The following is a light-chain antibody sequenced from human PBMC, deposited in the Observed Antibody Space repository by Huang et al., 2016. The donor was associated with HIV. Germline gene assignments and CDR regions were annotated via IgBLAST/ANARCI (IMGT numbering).Light chain of an antibody. V-gene: IGKV3-11*01. J-gene: IGKJ4*01. Sequence: EVVLTQSPATLSLSPGERATLSCRASQSVTNYLAWYQQKPGQPPRLLIYDASNRATGVPARFSGSGSGTDVTLTISSLEPEDFAVYYCQQRGNWPPVTFGGGTKVEIK. CDR1: QSVTNY. CDR3: QQRGNWPPVT. CDR2: DAS.